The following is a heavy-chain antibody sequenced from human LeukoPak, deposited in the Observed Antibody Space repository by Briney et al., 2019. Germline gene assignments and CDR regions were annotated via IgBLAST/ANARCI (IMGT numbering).Heavy chain of an antibody. CDR1: GFTFSSYA. CDR2: LSGSDSST. J-gene: IGHJ4*02. D-gene: IGHD3-3*01. CDR3: AKDLYYDFWSHQGNYFDY. Sequence: GGSLRLSCVASGFTFSSYAMSWVRQAPGKGLEWVSALSGSDSSTYYADSVKGRFTISRDNSKNTLSLQMNSLRAEDTAVYYCAKDLYYDFWSHQGNYFDYWGQGTLVTVSS. V-gene: IGHV3-23*01.